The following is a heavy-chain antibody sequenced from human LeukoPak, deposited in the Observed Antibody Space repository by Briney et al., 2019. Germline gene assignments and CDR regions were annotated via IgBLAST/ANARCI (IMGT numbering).Heavy chain of an antibody. CDR2: IYYSGST. D-gene: IGHD2-2*01. V-gene: IGHV4-59*01. Sequence: SETLSLTCTVSDGSISDYSWSWIRQPPGKGLEWIGYIYYSGSTNYNPSLKSRVTISLDTSKNQFSLKLSSVTAADTAVYYCARQGYCSSTSCYFFDYWGQGMLVTVSS. CDR1: DGSISDYS. CDR3: ARQGYCSSTSCYFFDY. J-gene: IGHJ4*02.